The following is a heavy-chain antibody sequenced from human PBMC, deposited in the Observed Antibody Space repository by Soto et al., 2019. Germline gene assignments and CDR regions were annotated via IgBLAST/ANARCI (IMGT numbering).Heavy chain of an antibody. CDR3: AIYDFWSGYYLFDH. V-gene: IGHV4-4*02. CDR2: IYQTGTT. CDR1: SGSISNRNW. J-gene: IGHJ4*02. Sequence: QVQLQESGPGLVKPSGTLSLTCAVPSGSISNRNWWSCVRQPPGKGLEWIGEIYQTGTTNYNPSLKSRVTISVDKSKNQFSLILRSVTAADTAVYYCAIYDFWSGYYLFDHWGQGTPVTVSS. D-gene: IGHD3-3*01.